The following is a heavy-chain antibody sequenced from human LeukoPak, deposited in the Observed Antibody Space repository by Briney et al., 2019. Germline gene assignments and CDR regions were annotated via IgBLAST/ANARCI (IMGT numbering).Heavy chain of an antibody. CDR1: GFTFNNYA. J-gene: IGHJ1*01. V-gene: IGHV3-23*01. CDR2: IRGSGRHT. CDR3: ARDPNGDYIGAFDFQR. D-gene: IGHD4-17*01. Sequence: GGSLRLSCVASGFTFNNYAMMWVRQTQDKRLEWVSAIRGSGRHTFYADSVKGRFTISRDNFRNTLYLQMNSLRADDSAVHYCARDPNGDYIGAFDFQRWGLGTLVTVSS.